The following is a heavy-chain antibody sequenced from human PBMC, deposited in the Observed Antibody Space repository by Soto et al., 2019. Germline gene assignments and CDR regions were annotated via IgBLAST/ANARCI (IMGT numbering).Heavy chain of an antibody. Sequence: SETLSLTCAVYGGSFSGYYWSWIRQPPGKGLEWIGEINHSGSTNYNPSLKSRVTISVDTSKNQFSLKLSSVTAADTAVYYCARGLDVLYDSSGYALDYWGQGTLVTVSS. D-gene: IGHD3-22*01. V-gene: IGHV4-34*01. CDR1: GGSFSGYY. CDR3: ARGLDVLYDSSGYALDY. J-gene: IGHJ4*02. CDR2: INHSGST.